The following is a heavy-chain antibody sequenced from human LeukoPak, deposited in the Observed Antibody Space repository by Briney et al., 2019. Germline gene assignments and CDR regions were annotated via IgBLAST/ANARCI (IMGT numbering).Heavy chain of an antibody. J-gene: IGHJ4*02. CDR1: GFTFSDYY. D-gene: IGHD6-19*01. CDR2: ISGSSTYT. Sequence: PGGSLRLSCAASGFTFSDYYMSWIRQAPGKGLEWVSYISGSSTYTNYADSVKGRFTISRDNAKNSAYLQMMSLRAEDTAPYYCARIYSSGSRYYFDYWGQGTLVTVSS. CDR3: ARIYSSGSRYYFDY. V-gene: IGHV3-11*06.